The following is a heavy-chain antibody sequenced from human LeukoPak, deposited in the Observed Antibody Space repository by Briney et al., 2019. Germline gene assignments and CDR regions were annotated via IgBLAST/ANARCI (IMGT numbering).Heavy chain of an antibody. J-gene: IGHJ4*02. CDR2: INHSGST. CDR3: ARGYGFDY. V-gene: IGHV4-34*01. D-gene: IGHD4-17*01. Sequence: SETLSLTCAVYGGSFSGYCWSWIRQPPGKGLEWIGEINHSGSTNYNPSLKSRVTISVDTSKNQFSLKLSSVTAADTAVYYCARGYGFDYWGQGTLVTVSS. CDR1: GGSFSGYC.